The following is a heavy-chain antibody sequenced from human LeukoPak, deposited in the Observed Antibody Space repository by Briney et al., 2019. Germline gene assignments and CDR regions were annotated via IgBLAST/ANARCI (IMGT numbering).Heavy chain of an antibody. D-gene: IGHD3-10*01. CDR1: GFAFSSYW. V-gene: IGHV3-74*01. CDR2: INSDGSST. J-gene: IGHJ3*02. Sequence: GGSLRLSCAASGFAFSSYWMHWFRQAPGKGLVWVARINSDGSSTNYADSVKGRFTISRDNAKNTLYLQMNSLRAEDTAVYYCARDSGRFDVFDIWGQGTMVTVSS. CDR3: ARDSGRFDVFDI.